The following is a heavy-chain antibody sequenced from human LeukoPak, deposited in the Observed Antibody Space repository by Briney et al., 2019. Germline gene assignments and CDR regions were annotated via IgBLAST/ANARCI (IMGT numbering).Heavy chain of an antibody. D-gene: IGHD5-18*01. CDR1: GYRFTSYW. CDR2: IYPGDSDT. CDR3: ARHKGEAVQLWDYFDY. Sequence: GESLKISFKGSGYRFTSYWIGWVRPMPGKGLEWMGIIYPGDSDTRYSPSFQGQVTISDDKSISTAYLQWSSLKASDTAMYYCARHKGEAVQLWDYFDYWGQGTLVTVSS. V-gene: IGHV5-51*01. J-gene: IGHJ4*02.